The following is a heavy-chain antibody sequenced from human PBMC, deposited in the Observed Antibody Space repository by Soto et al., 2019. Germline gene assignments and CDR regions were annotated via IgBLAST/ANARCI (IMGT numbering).Heavy chain of an antibody. Sequence: QVQLVQSGAEVKKPGSSVKVSCKASGGTFSSYAISWVRQAPGQGLEWMGGIIPIFGTANYAQKFQGRVTITADKSTSTAYMERSSLRSEDTAVYYCARAKDIVVVPAAIRYYYYGMDVWGQGTTVTVSS. J-gene: IGHJ6*02. CDR3: ARAKDIVVVPAAIRYYYYGMDV. CDR2: IIPIFGTA. CDR1: GGTFSSYA. V-gene: IGHV1-69*06. D-gene: IGHD2-2*02.